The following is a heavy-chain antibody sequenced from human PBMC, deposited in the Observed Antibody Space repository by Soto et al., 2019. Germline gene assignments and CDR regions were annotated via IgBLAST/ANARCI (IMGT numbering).Heavy chain of an antibody. Sequence: SVKVSCKASGGTFSSYAISWVRQAPGQGLEWMGGIIPIFGTANYAQKFQGRVTITADESTSTAYMELSSLRSEDTAVYYCARASGYYDILTGYYYFDYWGQGALVTVSS. V-gene: IGHV1-69*13. J-gene: IGHJ4*02. D-gene: IGHD3-9*01. CDR1: GGTFSSYA. CDR3: ARASGYYDILTGYYYFDY. CDR2: IIPIFGTA.